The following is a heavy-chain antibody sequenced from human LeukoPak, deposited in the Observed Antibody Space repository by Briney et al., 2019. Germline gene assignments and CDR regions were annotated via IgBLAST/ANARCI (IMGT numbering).Heavy chain of an antibody. V-gene: IGHV3-30*18. D-gene: IGHD6-6*01. Sequence: GGSLRLSCAASGFTFSSYDMYWVRQAPGKGLEWVAIISYDGSDKYYADSVRGRFTISRDNSKNTLFLQMDSLRPEDTAVYYCAKDNGWQTQLGGYYYYYGMDVWGQGTTVTVSS. J-gene: IGHJ6*02. CDR1: GFTFSSYD. CDR3: AKDNGWQTQLGGYYYYYGMDV. CDR2: ISYDGSDK.